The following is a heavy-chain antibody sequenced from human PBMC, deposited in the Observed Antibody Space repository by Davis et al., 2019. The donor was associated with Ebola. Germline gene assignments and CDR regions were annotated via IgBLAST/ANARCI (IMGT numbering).Heavy chain of an antibody. V-gene: IGHV4-34*01. J-gene: IGHJ6*02. Sequence: MPSETLSLTCAVYGGSFSGYYWTWVRQPPGKGLGWIGEINYSESTNYNPSLKSRVTISVDTSKNQFSLKLSSVTAADTAVYYFARGGGFGGYGMDVWGQGTTVTVSS. CDR1: GGSFSGYY. CDR3: ARGGGFGGYGMDV. CDR2: INYSEST. D-gene: IGHD3-10*01.